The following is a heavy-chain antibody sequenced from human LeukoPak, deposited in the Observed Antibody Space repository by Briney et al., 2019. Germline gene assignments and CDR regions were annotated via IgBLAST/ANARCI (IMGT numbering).Heavy chain of an antibody. D-gene: IGHD4-23*01. J-gene: IGHJ4*02. CDR3: ARYNGGNTYYFDY. CDR2: IKEDGSEK. Sequence: GGSLRLSCAASGFTFSNYVMHWVRQAPGKGLEWVANIKEDGSEKYYVDSVKGRFTIFRDNAKNSLYLQMNSLRAEATAVYFCARYNGGNTYYFDYWGQGTLVTVSS. CDR1: GFTFSNYV. V-gene: IGHV3-7*03.